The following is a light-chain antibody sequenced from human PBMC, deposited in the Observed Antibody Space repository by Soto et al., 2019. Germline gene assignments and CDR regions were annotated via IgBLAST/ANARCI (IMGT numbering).Light chain of an antibody. CDR2: GAF. J-gene: IGKJ5*01. CDR3: PQYNNWPPIT. CDR1: QSVKIN. V-gene: IGKV3-15*01. Sequence: EIVMTQSPATLSVSPGERASLSCRASQSVKINLAWYQQKPGQAARLLIYGAFTRATGIPARFSGSGSGTEFTLTISNLQSEDFAVYYCPQYNNWPPITFGQGTRVEIK.